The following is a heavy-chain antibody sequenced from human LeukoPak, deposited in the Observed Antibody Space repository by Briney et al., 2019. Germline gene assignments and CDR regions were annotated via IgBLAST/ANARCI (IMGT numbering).Heavy chain of an antibody. CDR3: ARGAHGPES. D-gene: IGHD1-14*01. J-gene: IGHJ4*02. CDR2: ISVDGTRT. Sequence: PGGSLRLSCAASGFPFNIYWMHWVRQVPGKGLEWVSHISVDGTRTTYADSVKGRFTISRDNAKNMLYLEMNSLRSEDTGVYYCARGAHGPESRGQGTLVSVS. CDR1: GFPFNIYW. V-gene: IGHV3-74*03.